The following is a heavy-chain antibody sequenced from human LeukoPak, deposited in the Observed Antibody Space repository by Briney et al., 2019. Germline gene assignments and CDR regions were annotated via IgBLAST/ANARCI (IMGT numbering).Heavy chain of an antibody. D-gene: IGHD3-3*01. CDR2: ISSSGSTI. J-gene: IGHJ4*02. V-gene: IGHV3-11*01. Sequence: GGSLRLSCAASGFTFSDYYMSWIRQAPGKGLEWVSYISSSGSTIYYADSVKGRFTISRDNAKNSLYLQMNSLRAEDTAVYYCARAGYYDFWSGYYGGIYFDYWGQGTLVTVSS. CDR1: GFTFSDYY. CDR3: ARAGYYDFWSGYYGGIYFDY.